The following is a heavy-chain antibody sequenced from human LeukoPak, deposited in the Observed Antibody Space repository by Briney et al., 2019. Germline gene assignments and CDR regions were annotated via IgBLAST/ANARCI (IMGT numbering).Heavy chain of an antibody. J-gene: IGHJ4*02. D-gene: IGHD5-12*01. CDR3: ARGYSGYDYYD. Sequence: GESLRLSCAASGFTFSSYAMHWVRQAPGKGLEGVAVMSYDGSNKYYADSVKGRFTISREHSQNTLYLQVNSLKAEDKAVDYCARGYSGYDYYDWGQGTQVTVSS. CDR2: MSYDGSNK. V-gene: IGHV3-30*04. CDR1: GFTFSSYA.